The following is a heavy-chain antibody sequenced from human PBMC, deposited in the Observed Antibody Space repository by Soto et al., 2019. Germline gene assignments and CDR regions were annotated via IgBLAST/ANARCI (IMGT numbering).Heavy chain of an antibody. CDR2: IHLSDSFT. Sequence: PGESLMISCKDSGYSFTSYWIGWVRQMAGKGLEWMGLIHLSDSFTTYGPSFQGQVTISAAKSISTAYLQWSSLKASDTAMYYCARPGRGTSSSYGMDVWGKGTTVTVPS. D-gene: IGHD2-2*01. CDR1: GYSFTSYW. CDR3: ARPGRGTSSSYGMDV. J-gene: IGHJ6*04. V-gene: IGHV5-51*01.